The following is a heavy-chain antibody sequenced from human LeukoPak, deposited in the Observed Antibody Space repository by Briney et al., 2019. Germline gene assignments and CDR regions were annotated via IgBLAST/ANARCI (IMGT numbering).Heavy chain of an antibody. CDR3: ARESGAFSPFGF. J-gene: IGHJ4*02. D-gene: IGHD1-26*01. CDR1: GGSILTTNW. CDR2: VHLSGAS. Sequence: SGTLSLTCAVSGGSILTTNWWSWVRQPPGKGLEWIGEVHLSGASNYNPSLKSRVSMSIDKSRNRLSLELTSVTAADTAIYYCARESGAFSPFGFWGQGTLVTVSS. V-gene: IGHV4-4*02.